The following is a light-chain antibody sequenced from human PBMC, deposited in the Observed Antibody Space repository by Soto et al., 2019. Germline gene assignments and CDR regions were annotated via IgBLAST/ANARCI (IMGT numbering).Light chain of an antibody. CDR2: EGS. CDR3: CSYAGSSTPYV. Sequence: QSALTQPASVSGSPGQSITISCTGTSSDVGSYNLVSWYQQHPGKAPKLMIYEGSKRPSGVSSRFSGSKSGNTASLTISGLQAEDEADYYCCSYAGSSTPYVFGTGTKGTVL. CDR1: SSDVGSYNL. V-gene: IGLV2-23*01. J-gene: IGLJ1*01.